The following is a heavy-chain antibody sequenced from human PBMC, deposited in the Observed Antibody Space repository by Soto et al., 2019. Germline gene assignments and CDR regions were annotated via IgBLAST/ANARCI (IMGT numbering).Heavy chain of an antibody. Sequence: QVQLVESGGGLVKPGGSLRLSCAASGFTFSDYYMSWIRQAPGKGLEWVSYISSSGSTIYYADSVKGRFTISRDNAKNSLYLQMNSLRAEDTAVYYCARVPSIAAQTHPMEYYYYYYYMDVWGKGTTVTVSS. J-gene: IGHJ6*03. V-gene: IGHV3-11*01. CDR1: GFTFSDYY. CDR3: ARVPSIAAQTHPMEYYYYYYYMDV. CDR2: ISSSGSTI. D-gene: IGHD6-6*01.